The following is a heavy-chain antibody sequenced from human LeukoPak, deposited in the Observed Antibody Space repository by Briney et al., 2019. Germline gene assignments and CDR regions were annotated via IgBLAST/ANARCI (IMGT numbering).Heavy chain of an antibody. Sequence: SETLSLTCTVSGGSISSSGYYWSWIRQPPGKGLEWIGEINHSGSTNYNPSLKSRVTISVDTSKNQFSLKLSSVTAADTAVYYCARWEYCSGGSCQPIDYWGQGTLVTVSS. CDR3: ARWEYCSGGSCQPIDY. D-gene: IGHD2-15*01. V-gene: IGHV4-39*07. CDR2: INHSGST. CDR1: GGSISSSGYY. J-gene: IGHJ4*02.